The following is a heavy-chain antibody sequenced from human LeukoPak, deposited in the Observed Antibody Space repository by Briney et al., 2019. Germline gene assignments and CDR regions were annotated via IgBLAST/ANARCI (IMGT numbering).Heavy chain of an antibody. CDR1: GGSISSYY. V-gene: IGHV4-59*01. J-gene: IGHJ4*02. D-gene: IGHD6-19*01. CDR2: IYYSGGT. CDR3: ARSGGYSSPQNY. Sequence: SSETLSLTCTVSGGSISSYYWSWIRQPPGKGLEWIGYIYYSGGTNYNPSLKSRVTISLDTSKSQFSLKLTSVTAADTAVYYCARSGGYSSPQNYWGQGTLVTVSS.